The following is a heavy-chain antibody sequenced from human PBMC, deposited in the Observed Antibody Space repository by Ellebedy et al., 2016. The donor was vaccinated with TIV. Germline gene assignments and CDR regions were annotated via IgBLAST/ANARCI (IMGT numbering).Heavy chain of an antibody. CDR2: ISAYNGDT. CDR1: GYTFTSYG. Sequence: AASVKVSCKASGYTFTSYGVTWVRQAPGQGLEWMGWISAYNGDTNYAQKLQGRVIMTTDTSTSTAYMELRSLRSDDTAVYYCALDCNAGTCTSEYFQHWGQGTLVTVSS. CDR3: ALDCNAGTCTSEYFQH. J-gene: IGHJ1*01. V-gene: IGHV1-18*04. D-gene: IGHD2-15*01.